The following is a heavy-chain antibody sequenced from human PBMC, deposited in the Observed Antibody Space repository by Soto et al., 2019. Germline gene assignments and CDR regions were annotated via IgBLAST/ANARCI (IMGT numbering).Heavy chain of an antibody. CDR3: AAASSTSGGYYGMDV. Sequence: QMQLVQSGPEVKKPGTSVKVSCKTSGFTFTSSAMQWVRQARGQRLEWIGWIVVGSGHTNYAQKFQERVTITRDMSTSTAYMELSSLRSEDTAMYYCAAASSTSGGYYGMDVWGQGTTVTASS. D-gene: IGHD2-2*01. J-gene: IGHJ6*02. V-gene: IGHV1-58*02. CDR1: GFTFTSSA. CDR2: IVVGSGHT.